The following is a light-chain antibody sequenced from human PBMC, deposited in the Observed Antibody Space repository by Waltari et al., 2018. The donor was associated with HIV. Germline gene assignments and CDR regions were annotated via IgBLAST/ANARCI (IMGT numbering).Light chain of an antibody. Sequence: DIQMTQSPSSLSASVGDTVTTTCRASQDVRSWVAWYQSRPDQVPRALMYATSNLASGVPYRFRGGGSGTNFSLTISTLQPDDFAVYHCQQYNSFPYTFGLGTKLEI. CDR1: QDVRSW. J-gene: IGKJ2*01. V-gene: IGKV1D-16*01. CDR2: ATS. CDR3: QQYNSFPYT.